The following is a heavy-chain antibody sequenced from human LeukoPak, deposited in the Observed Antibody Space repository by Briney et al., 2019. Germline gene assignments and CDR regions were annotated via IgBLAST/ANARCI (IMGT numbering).Heavy chain of an antibody. CDR3: ARQPGAGWFDP. J-gene: IGHJ5*02. Sequence: GESLKISCQASGYSFTSSWIGWARQMPGKGLEWMAIINPGDSDTRYSPSFQGQVTISAGKSISTVYLQWGSLKASDTAMYYCARQPGAGWFDPWGQGTLVTVSS. CDR1: GYSFTSSW. CDR2: INPGDSDT. D-gene: IGHD3-10*01. V-gene: IGHV5-51*01.